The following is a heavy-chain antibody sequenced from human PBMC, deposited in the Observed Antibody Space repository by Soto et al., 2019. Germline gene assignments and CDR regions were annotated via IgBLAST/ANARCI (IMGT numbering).Heavy chain of an antibody. CDR2: IYYSGST. J-gene: IGHJ4*02. D-gene: IGHD3-10*01. Sequence: PSETLSLTCSVSGGSISSYYWSWIRQPPGKGLEWIGYIYYSGSTNYNPSLKSRVTTSVDTSKNQFSLKLSSVTAADTAVYYCARGTALWFGELLIGYFDYWGQGTLVIVSS. CDR3: ARGTALWFGELLIGYFDY. V-gene: IGHV4-59*01. CDR1: GGSISSYY.